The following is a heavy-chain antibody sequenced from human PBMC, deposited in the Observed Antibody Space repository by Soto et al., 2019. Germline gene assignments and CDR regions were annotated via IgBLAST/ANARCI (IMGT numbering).Heavy chain of an antibody. CDR2: INPNSGGT. CDR1: GYTFTGHY. V-gene: IGHV1-2*02. CDR3: ARAGDIGWVGATEAFLDY. D-gene: IGHD1-26*01. J-gene: IGHJ4*02. Sequence: GASVKVSCKASGYTFTGHYMHWVRQARGQGLEWMGWINPNSGGTKFAEKFQGRVTMTRDTSISTAYMELNRLRSDDTAVYYCARAGDIGWVGATEAFLDYWGQGTLVTVSS.